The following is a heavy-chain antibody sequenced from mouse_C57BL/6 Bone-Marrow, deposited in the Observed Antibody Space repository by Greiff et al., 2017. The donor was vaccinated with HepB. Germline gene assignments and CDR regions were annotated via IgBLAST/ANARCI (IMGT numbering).Heavy chain of an antibody. CDR1: GYTFTDYY. Sequence: VQLQQSGAELVRPGASVKLSCKASGYTFTDYYINWVKQRPGQGLEWIARIYPGSGNTYYNEKFKGKATLTAEKSSSTAYMQLSSLTSEDSAVYFCARSHERYYAMDYWGQGTSVTVPS. V-gene: IGHV1-76*01. J-gene: IGHJ4*01. CDR3: ARSHERYYAMDY. CDR2: IYPGSGNT.